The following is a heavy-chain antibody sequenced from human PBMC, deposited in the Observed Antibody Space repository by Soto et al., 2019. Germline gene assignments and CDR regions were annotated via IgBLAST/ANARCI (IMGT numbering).Heavy chain of an antibody. CDR1: GFTLSTYG. Sequence: QVQLVESGGGVVQPGRSLRLSCAASGFTLSTYGMHWVRQAPGKGLEWVAMISHDGSEKYYVDSVKGRFTISRDTSKNTLYLQMNSLRGDDTGVYDCAKEYGPINWYNWFDPWGQGTRVTVSS. CDR2: ISHDGSEK. CDR3: AKEYGPINWYNWFDP. V-gene: IGHV3-30*18. J-gene: IGHJ5*02. D-gene: IGHD4-17*01.